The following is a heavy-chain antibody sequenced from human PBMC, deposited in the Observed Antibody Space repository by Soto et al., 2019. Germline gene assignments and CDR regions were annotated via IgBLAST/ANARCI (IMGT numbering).Heavy chain of an antibody. Sequence: SETLSLTCAVYGGSFSGYYWSWIRQPPGKGLEWIGEINHSGSTNYNPSLKSRVTISVDTSKNQFSLKLSSVTAADTAVYYCGVAGTASHDAFDIWGQGTMVTVS. D-gene: IGHD6-19*01. CDR1: GGSFSGYY. J-gene: IGHJ3*02. CDR3: GVAGTASHDAFDI. V-gene: IGHV4-34*01. CDR2: INHSGST.